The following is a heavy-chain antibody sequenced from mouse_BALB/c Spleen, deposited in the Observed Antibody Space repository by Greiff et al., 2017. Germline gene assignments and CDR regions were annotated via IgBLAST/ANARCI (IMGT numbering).Heavy chain of an antibody. CDR2: ISSGGSYT. Sequence: EVQVVESGGGLVKPGGSLKLSCAASGFTFSSYAMSWVRQTPEKRLEWVATISSGGSYTYYPDSVKGRFTISRDNAKNTLYLQMSSLRSEDTAMYYCARQEDPSFYAMDYWGQGTSVTVSS. V-gene: IGHV5-9-3*01. CDR1: GFTFSSYA. J-gene: IGHJ4*01. CDR3: ARQEDPSFYAMDY.